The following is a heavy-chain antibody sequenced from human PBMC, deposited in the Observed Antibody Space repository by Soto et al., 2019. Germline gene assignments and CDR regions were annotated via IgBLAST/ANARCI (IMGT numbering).Heavy chain of an antibody. J-gene: IGHJ4*02. V-gene: IGHV4-39*01. CDR2: VYYRGRS. D-gene: IGHD4-4*01. CDR1: GGSVTNSSYY. Sequence: SETLSLTCTVSGGSVTNSSYYWGWIRQSPGKGLEWIGSVYYRGRSYSKSSVKSRVTISVDTSKNQFSLNLNSVTASDTAVYFCVSKRTTVITQDYFDYWGPGALVTVSS. CDR3: VSKRTTVITQDYFDY.